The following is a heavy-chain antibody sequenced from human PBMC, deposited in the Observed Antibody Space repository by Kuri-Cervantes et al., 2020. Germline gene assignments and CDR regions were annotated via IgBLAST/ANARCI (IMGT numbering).Heavy chain of an antibody. J-gene: IGHJ5*01. CDR2: INHSGST. CDR1: GGSFSGYY. V-gene: IGHV4-34*01. CDR3: AKEAGNGWYFQGFDP. Sequence: SQTLSLTCAVYGGSFSGYYWSWNRQPPGKGLEWSGEINHSGSTNYNPSLNSRVTISVDTSKNQYPLKLRSVTAANTAVYYCAKEAGNGWYFQGFDPWGQGTLVTVSS. D-gene: IGHD6-19*01.